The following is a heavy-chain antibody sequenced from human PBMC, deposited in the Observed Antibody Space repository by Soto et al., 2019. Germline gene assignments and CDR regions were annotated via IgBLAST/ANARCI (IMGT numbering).Heavy chain of an antibody. CDR2: INPNSGGT. J-gene: IGHJ6*02. D-gene: IGHD1-26*01. V-gene: IGHV1-2*02. CDR3: AREWGGSYSLYYYYYGMDV. Sequence: QVQLVQSGAEVKKPGASVKVSCKASGYTFTGYYMHWVRQAPGQGLEWMGWINPNSGGTNYAQKFQGRVTMTRDTSISTAYMELRRLRSDVTAVYYCAREWGGSYSLYYYYYGMDVWGQGTTVTVSS. CDR1: GYTFTGYY.